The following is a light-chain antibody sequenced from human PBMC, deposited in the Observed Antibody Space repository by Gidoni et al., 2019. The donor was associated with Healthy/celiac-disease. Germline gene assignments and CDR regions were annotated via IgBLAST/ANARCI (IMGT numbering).Light chain of an antibody. CDR2: LGS. V-gene: IGKV2-28*01. CDR1: QSLLHSNGYNY. CDR3: MQALHLFT. J-gene: IGKJ3*01. Sequence: DIVMTQSPLSLPVTHGEPASISCRSSQSLLHSNGYNYLDWYLQKPGQSPQLLIYLGSNRASGVPDRFSGSGSGTDFTLKISRVEAEDVGVYYCMQALHLFTFGPGTKVDIK.